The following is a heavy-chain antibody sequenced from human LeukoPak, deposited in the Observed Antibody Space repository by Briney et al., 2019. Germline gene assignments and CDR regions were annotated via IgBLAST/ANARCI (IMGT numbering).Heavy chain of an antibody. CDR3: ARAGYSYGTYGMDV. CDR2: IYYSGST. J-gene: IGHJ6*02. D-gene: IGHD5-18*01. CDR1: GGSVSSGSYY. V-gene: IGHV4-61*01. Sequence: SETLSLTCTVSGGSVSSGSYYWSWIRQPPGKGLEWIGYIYYSGSTNYNPSLKSRVTISVDTSKNQFSLKLSSVTAADTAVYYCARAGYSYGTYGMDVWGQGTTVTVSS.